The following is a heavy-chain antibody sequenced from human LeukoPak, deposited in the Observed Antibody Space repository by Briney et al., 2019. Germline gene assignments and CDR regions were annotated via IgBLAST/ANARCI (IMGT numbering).Heavy chain of an antibody. CDR1: GGSISSFY. CDR2: IHYSGST. V-gene: IGHV4-59*03. D-gene: IGHD5-12*01. Sequence: SETLSLTCTVSGGSISSFYWSWIRQPPGKGLEWIGYIHYSGSTNYNTSLKSRVTISVDTSKNQFSLKLSSVTAADTAVYYCASTYDSGDYWGQGTLVTVSS. J-gene: IGHJ4*02. CDR3: ASTYDSGDY.